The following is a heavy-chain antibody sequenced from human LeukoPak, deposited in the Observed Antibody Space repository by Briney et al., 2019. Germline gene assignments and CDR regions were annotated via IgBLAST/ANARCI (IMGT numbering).Heavy chain of an antibody. CDR1: GDSVSSNSAA. CDR2: TYYRSKWYN. Sequence: SQTLSLTCAISGDSVSSNSAAWNWIRQSPSRGLEWLGRTYYRSKWYNDYEVSVKSRITINPDTSKNQFSLQLNSVTPEDTAVYYCARSGGQWLVPLSYYFDYWGQGTLVTVSS. D-gene: IGHD6-19*01. V-gene: IGHV6-1*01. J-gene: IGHJ4*02. CDR3: ARSGGQWLVPLSYYFDY.